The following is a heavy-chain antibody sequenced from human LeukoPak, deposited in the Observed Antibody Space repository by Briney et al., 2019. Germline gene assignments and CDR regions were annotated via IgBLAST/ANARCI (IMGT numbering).Heavy chain of an antibody. CDR1: GFTFGDYA. V-gene: IGHV3-49*04. CDR3: TRAPHPRCSSSGCYLDY. D-gene: IGHD2-2*01. J-gene: IGHJ4*02. Sequence: GGSLRLSCSTSGFTFGDYAMSWVRQAPGKGLEWVGFIQAKAYGGATKYAASVDGRFSISRDDSQSIANLQMNDLKTEDTAVYYCTRAPHPRCSSSGCYLDYWGQGTLVTVSS. CDR2: IQAKAYGGAT.